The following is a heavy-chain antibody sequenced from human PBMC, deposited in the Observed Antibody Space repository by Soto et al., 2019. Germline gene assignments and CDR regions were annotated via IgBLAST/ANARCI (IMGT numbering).Heavy chain of an antibody. V-gene: IGHV3-33*01. CDR3: AREGIGGTAFRGRIDY. D-gene: IGHD1-1*01. Sequence: GGSLRLSCAASKSIFTGYGMHWVRQTPGKGLEWVAVIRFDGTDEHYADSVKGRFTISRDNSKNMLYLQMNSLRVEDTALYYCAREGIGGTAFRGRIDYWGQGTLVTVAS. CDR1: KSIFTGYG. CDR2: IRFDGTDE. J-gene: IGHJ4*02.